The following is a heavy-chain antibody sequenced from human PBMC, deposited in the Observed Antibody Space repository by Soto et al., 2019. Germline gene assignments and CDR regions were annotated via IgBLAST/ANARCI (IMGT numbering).Heavy chain of an antibody. D-gene: IGHD2-2*01. CDR2: ISGSGGSP. CDR1: GFTFSTYT. V-gene: IGHV3-23*01. CDR3: AKARCSTTNCYVPDY. J-gene: IGHJ4*02. Sequence: GGSLRLSCAASGFTFSTYTMSWVRQAPGKGLEWVSVISGSGGSPSYADSVQGRFTISRDNPKNKLYLQMSSLRVEDTAMYYCAKARCSTTNCYVPDYWGQGTLVTVSS.